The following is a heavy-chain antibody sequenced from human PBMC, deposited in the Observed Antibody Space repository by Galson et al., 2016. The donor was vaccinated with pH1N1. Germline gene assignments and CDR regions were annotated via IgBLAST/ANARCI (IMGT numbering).Heavy chain of an antibody. CDR1: GFTFSSYS. J-gene: IGHJ6*02. D-gene: IGHD1-26*01. Sequence: SLRLSCAASGFTFSSYSMSWVRQAPGKGLEWVSYISGRSSTIYYADSVKGRFTVSRDNAKNSLYLHMNSMRAEDTAVYYCARDSGSYRWYYALDVWGQGTTVIVSS. CDR2: ISGRSSTI. CDR3: ARDSGSYRWYYALDV. V-gene: IGHV3-48*01.